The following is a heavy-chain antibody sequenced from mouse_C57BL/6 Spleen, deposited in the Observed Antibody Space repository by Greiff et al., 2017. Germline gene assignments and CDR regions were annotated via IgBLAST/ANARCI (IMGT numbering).Heavy chain of an antibody. V-gene: IGHV1-19*01. CDR1: GYTFTDYY. Sequence: EVQLQQSGPVLVKPWASVKMSCKASGYTFTDYYMNWVKQSPGKSLEWIGVINPYNGGTSYNQKFKGKATLTVNKSSSTAYMELNSLTSEDSAVYYCAGDSSMDYWGQGTSVTVSS. J-gene: IGHJ4*01. D-gene: IGHD2-13*01. CDR3: AGDSSMDY. CDR2: INPYNGGT.